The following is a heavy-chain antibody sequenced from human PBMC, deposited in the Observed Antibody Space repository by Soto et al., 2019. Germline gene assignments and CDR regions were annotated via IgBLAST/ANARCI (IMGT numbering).Heavy chain of an antibody. D-gene: IGHD3-22*01. Sequence: QVQLVQSGTEVKKPGSSVKVSCKTSGGTFSSFPIAWVRQAPGQGLEWVGGIIPVLGAPSYAQTFQGRVTITADESTSAAYLELSSLRSDDTAVYFCARDRHYENHTFYYLKYYFDYWGQGTLVTVS. J-gene: IGHJ4*02. CDR1: GGTFSSFP. CDR3: ARDRHYENHTFYYLKYYFDY. CDR2: IIPVLGAP. V-gene: IGHV1-69*01.